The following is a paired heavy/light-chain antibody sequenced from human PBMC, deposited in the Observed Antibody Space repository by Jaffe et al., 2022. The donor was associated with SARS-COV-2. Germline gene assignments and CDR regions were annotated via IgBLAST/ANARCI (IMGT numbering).Heavy chain of an antibody. CDR2: ISGSSNAI. J-gene: IGHJ6*03. V-gene: IGHV3-48*01. CDR1: GFTFRSYS. Sequence: EVQLVESGGGLVQPGGSLRLSCAASGFTFRSYSMNWVRQAPGKGLEWVSYISGSSNAIYYADSVKGRFTISRDNAKNSLYLQMNSLRVEDTAVYYCARDPGYYYSRMDVWGKGTTVTVSS. D-gene: IGHD3-10*01. CDR3: ARDPGYYYSRMDV.
Light chain of an antibody. CDR2: ENN. J-gene: IGLJ3*02. CDR3: GTWDTSLSAWV. CDR1: SSNIGNNY. V-gene: IGLV1-51*02. Sequence: QSVLTQPPSVSAAPGQNVTISCSGSSSNIGNNYVSWYQQLPGTAPELLIYENNKRPSGIPDRFSGSKSGTSATLGITGLQTGDEADYYCGTWDTSLSAWVFGGGTKLTVL.